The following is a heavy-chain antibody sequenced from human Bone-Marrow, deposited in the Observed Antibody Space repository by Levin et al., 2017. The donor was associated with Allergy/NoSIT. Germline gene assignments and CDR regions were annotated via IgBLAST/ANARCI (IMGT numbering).Heavy chain of an antibody. J-gene: IGHJ4*02. CDR1: GYSFTNYW. Sequence: GGSLRLSCTTSGYSFTNYWIGWVSQMPGKGLEWIGVTHPGTSETRYGPSFQGHVTISVDKSVSTTYLQWSSLEASDTAMYYCARHGDGSGWDTGDYWGQGTLVTVSS. D-gene: IGHD6-19*01. CDR2: THPGTSET. V-gene: IGHV5-51*01. CDR3: ARHGDGSGWDTGDY.